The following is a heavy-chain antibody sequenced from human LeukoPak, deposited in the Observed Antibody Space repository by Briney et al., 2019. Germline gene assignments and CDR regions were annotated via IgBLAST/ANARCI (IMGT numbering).Heavy chain of an antibody. J-gene: IGHJ4*02. CDR2: IKEDGTDK. V-gene: IGHV3-7*05. Sequence: PGGSLRLSCAASGLTFSNSWMTWLRQAPGKGLEWVAHIKEDGTDKSYMDSVTGRFTISRDNTRNSLYLQMSSLRAEDTAVDYCATWSDAWEFDYWGQGTLVSVSS. CDR3: ATWSDAWEFDY. D-gene: IGHD1-26*01. CDR1: GLTFSNSW.